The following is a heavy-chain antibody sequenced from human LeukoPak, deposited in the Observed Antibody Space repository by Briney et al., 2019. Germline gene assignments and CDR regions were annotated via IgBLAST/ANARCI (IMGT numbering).Heavy chain of an antibody. V-gene: IGHV4-59*01. CDR1: GGSISSYY. J-gene: IGHJ4*02. Sequence: SETLSLTCTVSGGSISSYYWSWIRQPPGKGLEWIGYMYYGGSTNYNPSLKSRVTISLDTSKNQFSLKLTSVTAADTAVYYCARAHSSSWYMDYWGQGTLVTVSS. CDR2: MYYGGST. D-gene: IGHD6-13*01. CDR3: ARAHSSSWYMDY.